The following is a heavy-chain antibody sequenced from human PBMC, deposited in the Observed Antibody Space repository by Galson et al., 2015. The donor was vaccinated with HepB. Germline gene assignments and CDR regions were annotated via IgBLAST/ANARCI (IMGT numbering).Heavy chain of an antibody. CDR3: AKSTDYYYYYMDV. V-gene: IGHV3-23*01. Sequence: SLRLSCAASGFTFSSYAVSWVRQAPGKGLEWVSAISGSGGSTYYADSVKGRFTISRDNSKNTLYLQMNSLRAEDTAVYYCAKSTDYYYYYMDVWGKGTTVTVSS. CDR2: ISGSGGST. CDR1: GFTFSSYA. J-gene: IGHJ6*03.